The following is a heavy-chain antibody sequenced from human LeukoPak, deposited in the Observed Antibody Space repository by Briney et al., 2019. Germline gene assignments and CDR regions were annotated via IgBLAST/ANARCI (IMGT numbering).Heavy chain of an antibody. J-gene: IGHJ5*02. D-gene: IGHD1-26*01. CDR1: GYTFTSNY. CDR2: ISPSGGST. Sequence: ASVKVSCKAFGYTFTSNYMHWVRQAPGQGPEWMGVISPSGGSTTYAQKFQGRVTLTRDMSTSTDYMELSSLRSEDTAIYYCARDNSVGDNAWWFDPWGQGTLVTVSS. V-gene: IGHV1-46*01. CDR3: ARDNSVGDNAWWFDP.